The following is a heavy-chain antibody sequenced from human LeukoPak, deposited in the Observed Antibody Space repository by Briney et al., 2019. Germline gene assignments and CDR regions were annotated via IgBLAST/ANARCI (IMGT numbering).Heavy chain of an antibody. CDR1: GFTFSSYA. J-gene: IGHJ4*02. D-gene: IGHD5-18*01. CDR3: AKDLGYSYSTAKGDFDY. Sequence: PAGGSLRLSCAASGFTFSSYAMSWVRQAPGKGLEWVSAISGSGGSTYYADSVKGRFSISRDNSKNTLYLQMNSLRAEDTAVYYCAKDLGYSYSTAKGDFDYWGQGTLVTVSS. V-gene: IGHV3-23*01. CDR2: ISGSGGST.